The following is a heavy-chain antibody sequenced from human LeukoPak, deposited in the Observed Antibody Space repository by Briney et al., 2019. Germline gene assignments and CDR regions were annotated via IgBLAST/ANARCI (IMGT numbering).Heavy chain of an antibody. CDR3: ARQPAATAAFDI. J-gene: IGHJ3*02. D-gene: IGHD5-18*01. CDR2: IYYSGGDM. V-gene: IGHV4-59*08. CDR1: GGSINNYY. Sequence: SETLSLTCTVSGGSINNYYWSWIRQPPGKGLEWTGYIYYSGGDMNYNPSLKSRLTISVDTSKNQISLMLTSMTAADTAVYYRARQPAATAAFDIWAQGTMVTVSS.